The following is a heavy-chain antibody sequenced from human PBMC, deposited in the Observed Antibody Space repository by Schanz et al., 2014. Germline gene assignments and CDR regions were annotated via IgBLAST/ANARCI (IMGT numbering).Heavy chain of an antibody. Sequence: VQLVESGGGLVQPGGSLRLSCAASGFTFSTYWMAWVRQAPGKGLEWVANIRQDGSEQYYMDSMRGRFTISRDNTRNSVYLQMDGLRADDTAVYYCARVFRIYMYFFDSWGQGTLVAVSS. V-gene: IGHV3-7*01. CDR2: IRQDGSEQ. D-gene: IGHD3-10*01. CDR3: ARVFRIYMYFFDS. CDR1: GFTFSTYW. J-gene: IGHJ4*02.